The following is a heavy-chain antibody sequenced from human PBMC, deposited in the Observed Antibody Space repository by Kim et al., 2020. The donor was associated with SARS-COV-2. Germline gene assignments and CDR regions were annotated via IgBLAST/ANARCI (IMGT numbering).Heavy chain of an antibody. CDR2: INNSGST. CDR1: GGSFSGYY. Sequence: SETLSLTCAVYGGSFSGYYWSWIRQPPGKGLEWIGEINNSGSTNYNPSLKSRVTISVDTSKNQFSLKLSSVTAADAAAYYCARGPMTDYWGQGTLVTVSS. CDR3: ARGPMTDY. D-gene: IGHD3-22*01. J-gene: IGHJ4*02. V-gene: IGHV4-34*01.